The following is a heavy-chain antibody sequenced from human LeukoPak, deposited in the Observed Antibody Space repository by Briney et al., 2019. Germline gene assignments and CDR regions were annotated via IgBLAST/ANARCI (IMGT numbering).Heavy chain of an antibody. CDR3: AKDEPGTYSPSDY. CDR1: GFTFSSYP. CDR2: ISYDGSNK. J-gene: IGHJ4*02. Sequence: GGSLRLSCAASGFTFSSYPMHWVRQVPGKGLEWVAVISYDGSNKYCADSVEGRFTISRDNSKSTLYLQMNSLRAEDTAVYYCAKDEPGTYSPSDYWGQGTLVTVSS. V-gene: IGHV3-30-3*01. D-gene: IGHD3-10*01.